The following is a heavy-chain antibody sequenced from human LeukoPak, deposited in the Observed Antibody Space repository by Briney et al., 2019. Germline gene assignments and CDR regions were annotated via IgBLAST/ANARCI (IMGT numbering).Heavy chain of an antibody. J-gene: IGHJ1*01. CDR3: ARDLGGIAGS. CDR1: GFTFSRYW. CDR2: LNEDGRTT. Sequence: PGGSLRLSCAASGFTFSRYWMHWVRQVPGKGLEWVSRLNEDGRTTTYADSVQGRFTIYRDNRQNTLYLQMNSLRAEDTALYYCARDLGGIAGSWGQGALVTVSS. V-gene: IGHV3-74*01. D-gene: IGHD1-26*01.